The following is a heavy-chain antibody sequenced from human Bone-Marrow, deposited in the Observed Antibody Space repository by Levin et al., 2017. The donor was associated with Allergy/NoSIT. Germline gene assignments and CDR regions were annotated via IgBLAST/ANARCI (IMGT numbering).Heavy chain of an antibody. D-gene: IGHD1-7*01. J-gene: IGHJ6*02. CDR2: IRSKLFGGTL. CDR1: GFTFGDYA. CDR3: TREQSVLAGTRDDYYGVDV. Sequence: AGGSLRLSCTASGFTFGDYAMSWFRQAPGKGLEWVGFIRSKLFGGTLEYAASVKGRFTISRDDSKSIAYLQMNSLKTEDTAVYYCTREQSVLAGTRDDYYGVDVWGQGTTVTVSS. V-gene: IGHV3-49*03.